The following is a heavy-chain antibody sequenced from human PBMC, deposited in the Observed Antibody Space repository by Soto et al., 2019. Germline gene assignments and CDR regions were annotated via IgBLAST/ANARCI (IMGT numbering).Heavy chain of an antibody. J-gene: IGHJ4*02. Sequence: EVQLLESGGGLVQPGGSLTLSCAASGFTFSTYAMTWVRQAPGKGLEWVSTISDSDGSTYYADSVTGRFTIARDNSQNTVYLQMNSLRAEYTAVYYCAKEVEGGWYYFDYWGQGTLVTVSS. D-gene: IGHD2-15*01. CDR3: AKEVEGGWYYFDY. V-gene: IGHV3-23*01. CDR1: GFTFSTYA. CDR2: ISDSDGST.